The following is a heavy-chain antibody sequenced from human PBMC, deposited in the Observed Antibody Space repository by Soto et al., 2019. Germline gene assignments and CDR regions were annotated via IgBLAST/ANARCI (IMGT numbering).Heavy chain of an antibody. Sequence: PGGFLRLSCAASGFTFKLYTMHWVRQAPGKGLEWVSFCTPSSSSISYADSVEGRFTISRDNARNSLYLQIHNLRAEDTAVYYCARDAASSLDHWGQGTLVTVSS. J-gene: IGHJ4*02. CDR3: ARDAASSLDH. CDR2: CTPSSSSI. CDR1: GFTFKLYT. D-gene: IGHD6-13*01. V-gene: IGHV3-21*01.